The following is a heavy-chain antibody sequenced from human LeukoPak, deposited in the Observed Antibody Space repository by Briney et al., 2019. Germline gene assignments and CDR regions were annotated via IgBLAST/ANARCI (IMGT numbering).Heavy chain of an antibody. CDR3: AKILADNCSSFVH. J-gene: IGHJ4*02. Sequence: PGGSLRLSCAASGFTFSSYAMSWVRRAPGKGLEWVSAISGSGGSTYYADSVKGRFTISRDNSKNTLYLQMNSLRAEDTAVYYCAKILADNCSSFVHWGQGTLVTVSS. CDR2: ISGSGGST. D-gene: IGHD6-6*01. V-gene: IGHV3-23*01. CDR1: GFTFSSYA.